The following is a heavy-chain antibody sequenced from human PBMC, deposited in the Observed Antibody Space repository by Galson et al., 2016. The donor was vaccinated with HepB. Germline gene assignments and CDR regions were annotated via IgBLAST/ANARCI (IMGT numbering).Heavy chain of an antibody. Sequence: TLSLTCTVSGGSISSGGYYWSWIRQHPGKGLEWIGFIYYSGRTYYNPSLKSRVTISVDMSKNQFSLKVNSVTAADTAVYYCTSWDYWGQGTLVTVSS. V-gene: IGHV4-31*03. CDR2: IYYSGRT. J-gene: IGHJ4*02. CDR1: GGSISSGGYY. CDR3: TSWDY.